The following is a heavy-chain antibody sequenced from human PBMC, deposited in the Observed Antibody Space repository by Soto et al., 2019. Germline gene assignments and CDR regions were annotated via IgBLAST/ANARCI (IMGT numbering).Heavy chain of an antibody. J-gene: IGHJ6*03. CDR3: ARGSADTNNYYFYYYMDV. V-gene: IGHV4-34*01. D-gene: IGHD6-13*01. CDR1: GGSFSGYY. CDR2: INHSGST. Sequence: SETLSLTCAVYGGSFSGYYWSWIRQPPGKGLEWIGEINHSGSTNYNPSLKSRVTISVDTSKNQFSLKLSSVTAADTAVYYCARGSADTNNYYFYYYMDVWGKGTSVTVPS.